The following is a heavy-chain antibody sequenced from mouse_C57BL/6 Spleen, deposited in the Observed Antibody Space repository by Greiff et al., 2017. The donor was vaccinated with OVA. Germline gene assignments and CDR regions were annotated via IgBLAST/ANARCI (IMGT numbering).Heavy chain of an antibody. CDR2: INPSSGYT. D-gene: IGHD6-1*01. J-gene: IGHJ1*03. Sequence: VKLQESGAELARPGASVKMSCKASGYTFTSYTMHWVKQRPGQGLEWIGYINPSSGYTKYNQKFKDKATLTADKSSSTAYMQLSSLTSEDSAVYYCARSSWDWYFDVWGTGTTVTVSS. V-gene: IGHV1-4*01. CDR1: GYTFTSYT. CDR3: ARSSWDWYFDV.